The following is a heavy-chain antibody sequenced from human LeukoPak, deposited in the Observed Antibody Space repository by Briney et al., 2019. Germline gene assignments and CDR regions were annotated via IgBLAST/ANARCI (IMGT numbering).Heavy chain of an antibody. D-gene: IGHD4-11*01. CDR1: GFTFSFYA. Sequence: GGSLRLSCSASGFTFSFYAMHWVRQAPGKRLEYVSAISSDGGSTYYSDSVRGRFTISRDNTQNTLYLQMSSLRADDTAVYYCVKAGGMTTVTNFDYWGQGTLVTVSS. J-gene: IGHJ4*02. V-gene: IGHV3-64D*09. CDR2: ISSDGGST. CDR3: VKAGGMTTVTNFDY.